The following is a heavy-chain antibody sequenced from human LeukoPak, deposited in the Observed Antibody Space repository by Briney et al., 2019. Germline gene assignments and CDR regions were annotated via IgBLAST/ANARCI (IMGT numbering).Heavy chain of an antibody. J-gene: IGHJ4*02. Sequence: GGSLRLSCAASEFTFSSYGMHWVRQAPGKGLEWVAVISYDGSNKYYADSVKGRFTISRDNSKNTLYLQMNSLRAEDTAVYYCAKFPSITLDYWGQGTLVTVSS. CDR1: EFTFSSYG. CDR3: AKFPSITLDY. CDR2: ISYDGSNK. V-gene: IGHV3-30*18.